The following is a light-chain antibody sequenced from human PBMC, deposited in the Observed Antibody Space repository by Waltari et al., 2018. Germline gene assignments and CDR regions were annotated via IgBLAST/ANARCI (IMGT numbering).Light chain of an antibody. Sequence: SYELTQPPSVSVSAGHTAQITCSGDAFPKQFAFWYQQKPGQAPVLVAYKDTERPSGIPDRFPGSTSGKTVTLTISGVQAEDEADYYCQSADSTSTHVVFGGGTKLTVL. V-gene: IGLV3-25*03. CDR3: QSADSTSTHVV. CDR1: AFPKQF. CDR2: KDT. J-gene: IGLJ2*01.